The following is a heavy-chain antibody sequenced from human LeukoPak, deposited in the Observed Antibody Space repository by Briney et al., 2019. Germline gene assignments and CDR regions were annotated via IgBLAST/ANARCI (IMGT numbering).Heavy chain of an antibody. CDR1: GDSISGYH. CDR2: INRSGST. V-gene: IGHV4-34*01. CDR3: ASRDGYNVLDY. Sequence: PSETLSLTCGVYGDSISGYHWTYIRQPPGKGLEWIGEINRSGSTNYNPSLKSRVTISVDTSKNQFSLKLSSVTAADTAVYYCASRDGYNVLDYWGQGTLVTVSS. D-gene: IGHD5-24*01. J-gene: IGHJ4*02.